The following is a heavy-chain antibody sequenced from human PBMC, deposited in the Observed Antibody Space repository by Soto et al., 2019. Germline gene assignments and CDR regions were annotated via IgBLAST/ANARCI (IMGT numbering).Heavy chain of an antibody. Sequence: PGGSLRLSCAASGFVFRSYWMSWVRQAPGKGLEWVANINQDGSEKYYVDSVRGRFIISRDNAENSLYLQMNSLRAEDTALYYWARDGVAAGLYLDNWGQGTQVTVSS. CDR3: ARDGVAAGLYLDN. D-gene: IGHD2-15*01. CDR2: INQDGSEK. J-gene: IGHJ4*02. V-gene: IGHV3-7*01. CDR1: GFVFRSYW.